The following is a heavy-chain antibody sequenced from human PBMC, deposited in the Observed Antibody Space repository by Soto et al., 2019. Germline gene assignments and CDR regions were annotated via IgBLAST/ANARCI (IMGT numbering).Heavy chain of an antibody. CDR1: GYTFTSYA. CDR3: ASGYSYGYPTDY. V-gene: IGHV1-3*01. CDR2: SNAGNGNT. D-gene: IGHD5-18*01. J-gene: IGHJ4*02. Sequence: ASVKVSCKASGYTFTSYAMHWVRQAPGQRLEWMGWSNAGNGNTKYSQKFQGRVTITRDTSASTAYMELSSLRSEDTDVYYSASGYSYGYPTDYSGQATLGTVSS.